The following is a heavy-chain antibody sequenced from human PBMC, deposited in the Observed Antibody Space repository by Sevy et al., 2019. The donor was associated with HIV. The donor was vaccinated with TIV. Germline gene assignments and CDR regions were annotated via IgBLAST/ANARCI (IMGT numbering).Heavy chain of an antibody. CDR1: AYSISSGYY. CDR3: ARTFGYGDYYFDY. J-gene: IGHJ4*02. CDR2: IYHSGST. D-gene: IGHD4-17*01. Sequence: SETLSLTCAVSAYSISSGYYWGWIRQPPGKGLEWIGSIYHSGSTYYNPSLKSRVTISVDTSKNQFSLKLSSVTAADTAVYYCARTFGYGDYYFDYWGQGTLVTVSS. V-gene: IGHV4-38-2*01.